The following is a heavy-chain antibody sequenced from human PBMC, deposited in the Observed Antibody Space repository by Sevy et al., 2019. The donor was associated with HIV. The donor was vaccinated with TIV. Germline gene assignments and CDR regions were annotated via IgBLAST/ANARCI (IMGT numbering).Heavy chain of an antibody. V-gene: IGHV3-33*01. CDR3: ASGAYYYASRTENFDY. J-gene: IGHJ4*02. CDR1: GFTFSSHG. Sequence: GGSLRLSCAASGFTFSSHGMHWVHQAPGKGLEWVALIWYDGSSKYYADSVKGRFTISRDNSTNTLYLQMNSLRAEDTAVYYCASGAYYYASRTENFDYWGQGTLVTVSS. D-gene: IGHD3-10*01. CDR2: IWYDGSSK.